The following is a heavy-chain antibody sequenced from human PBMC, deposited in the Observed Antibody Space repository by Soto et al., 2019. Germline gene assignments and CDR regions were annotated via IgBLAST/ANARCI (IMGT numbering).Heavy chain of an antibody. Sequence: SETLSLTCSVSGGSMNRYYFNWIRQPPGKGLEWIGYIFYSGSTNYNPSLESRVTMSVDMSKNQFSLKLSSVTAADTAVYYCATFYDFLSGYPTPPFYYGLNIWGQGTTVT. D-gene: IGHD3-3*01. CDR3: ATFYDFLSGYPTPPFYYGLNI. CDR1: GGSMNRYY. J-gene: IGHJ6*02. CDR2: IFYSGST. V-gene: IGHV4-59*01.